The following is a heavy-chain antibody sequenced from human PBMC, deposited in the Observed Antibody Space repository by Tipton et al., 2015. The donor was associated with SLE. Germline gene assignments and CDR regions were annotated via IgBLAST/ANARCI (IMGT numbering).Heavy chain of an antibody. J-gene: IGHJ3*02. CDR2: INWNGGST. V-gene: IGHV3-20*04. CDR1: GFTFDDYG. Sequence: SLRLSCAASGFTFDDYGMSWVRQAPGKGLEWVSGINWNGGSTGYADSVKGRFTISRDNAKNSLYPQMNSLRAEDTALYSCARSKMDTSPTDIWGQGTMVTVSS. D-gene: IGHD5-18*01. CDR3: ARSKMDTSPTDI.